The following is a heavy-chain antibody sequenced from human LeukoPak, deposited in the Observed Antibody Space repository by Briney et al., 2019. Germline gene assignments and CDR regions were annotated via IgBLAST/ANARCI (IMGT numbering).Heavy chain of an antibody. V-gene: IGHV4-30-4*07. J-gene: IGHJ4*02. CDR2: IYYSGST. D-gene: IGHD3-22*01. CDR3: ARGADSSGYQLPFDY. CDR1: GGSISSGGYS. Sequence: SQTLSLTCAVSGGSISSGGYSWSWIRQPPGKGLEWIGYIYYSGSTNYNPSLKSRVTMSVDTSKNQFSLKLSSVTAADTAVYYCARGADSSGYQLPFDYWGQGTLVTVSS.